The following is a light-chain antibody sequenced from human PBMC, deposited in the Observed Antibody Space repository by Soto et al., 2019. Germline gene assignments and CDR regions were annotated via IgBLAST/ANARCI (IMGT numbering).Light chain of an antibody. J-gene: IGKJ5*01. V-gene: IGKV1-5*01. CDR1: QSISSW. CDR3: QQSNSYPIT. CDR2: DAS. Sequence: IAIPQYPSTPYASVGDRVTLTCRASQSISSWLAWYQQKPGKAPKILIYDASSLASGVPSRFRGSGSWTEFTLPLSSLQPDDFKTDYCQQSNSYPITFGQGTRLDI.